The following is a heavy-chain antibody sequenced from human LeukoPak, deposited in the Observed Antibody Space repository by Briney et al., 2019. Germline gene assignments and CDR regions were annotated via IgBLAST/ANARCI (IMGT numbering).Heavy chain of an antibody. CDR2: IYYSGST. J-gene: IGHJ6*03. CDR1: GGTISSYY. D-gene: IGHD6-6*01. V-gene: IGHV4-59*08. CDR3: ARRFEDSSSAGDYDYYYYMDV. Sequence: PSETLSLTCTVSGGTISSYYRSWIRQPPGKGLEWIGDIYYSGSTNYNPSLKSRVTISVDTSKNQFSLKLSSVTAADTAVYYCARRFEDSSSAGDYDYYYYMDVWGKGTTVTVSS.